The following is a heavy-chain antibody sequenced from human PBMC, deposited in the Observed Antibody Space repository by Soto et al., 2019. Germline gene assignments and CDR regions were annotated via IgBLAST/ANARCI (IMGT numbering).Heavy chain of an antibody. CDR2: IYPGDPDT. CDR1: GYSFTSYW. CDR3: FRVGELGYYYHYGMAF. Sequence: PGESLKISCKGSGYSFTSYWIGWVRQMPGKGLEWMGIIYPGDPDTRYSPSFQGQVTISADKSISTAYLQWSSLKASDTAMYYGFRVGELGYYYHYGMAFWGQGSSVTVSS. J-gene: IGHJ6*02. D-gene: IGHD3-10*01. V-gene: IGHV5-51*01.